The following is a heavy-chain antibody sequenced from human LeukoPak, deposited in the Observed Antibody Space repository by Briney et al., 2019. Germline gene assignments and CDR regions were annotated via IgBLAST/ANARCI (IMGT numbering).Heavy chain of an antibody. CDR1: GGSISSSSYY. J-gene: IGHJ6*02. D-gene: IGHD3-3*01. CDR3: ARGMTVFGVVIKSGMDV. Sequence: SETLSLTCTASGGSISSSSYYWGWIRQPPGKGLEWIGSIYYSGSTNYNPSLKSRVTISRDTSKNQFSLKLTSVTAADTAVYYCARGMTVFGVVIKSGMDVWGQGTTVTVSS. V-gene: IGHV4-39*07. CDR2: IYYSGST.